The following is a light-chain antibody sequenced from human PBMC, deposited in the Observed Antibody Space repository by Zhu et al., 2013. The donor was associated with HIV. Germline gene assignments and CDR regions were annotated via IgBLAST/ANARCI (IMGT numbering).Light chain of an antibody. J-gene: IGKJ2*01. CDR3: QQYNTYPYT. CDR2: KTS. V-gene: IGKV1-5*03. Sequence: DIQMTQSPSTLSASVGDRVTITCRASQSISSWLAWYQQKPGKAPELLMYKTSTLQSGVPPRFSGSGSGTEFTLTISSLQPDDFATFYCQQYNTYPYTFGQGTKLEIK. CDR1: QSISSW.